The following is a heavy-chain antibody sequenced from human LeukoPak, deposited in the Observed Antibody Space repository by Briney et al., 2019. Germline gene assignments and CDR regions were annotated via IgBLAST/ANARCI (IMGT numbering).Heavy chain of an antibody. V-gene: IGHV1-46*01. CDR3: ARDPSYYYDSSGCYYFDY. CDR1: GYTFTSYY. D-gene: IGHD3-22*01. Sequence: ASVKVSCKASGYTFTSYYMHWVRQAPGQGLEWMGIINPSGGSTSYAQKFQGRVTMTRDTSTSTVYMELSSLRSEDTAVYYCARDPSYYYDSSGCYYFDYWGQGTLVTVSS. J-gene: IGHJ4*02. CDR2: INPSGGST.